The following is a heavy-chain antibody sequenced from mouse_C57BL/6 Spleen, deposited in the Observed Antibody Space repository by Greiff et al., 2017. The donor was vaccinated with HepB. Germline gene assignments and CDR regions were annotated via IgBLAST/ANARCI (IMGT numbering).Heavy chain of an antibody. Sequence: QVQLKQSGAELVKPGASVKLSCKASGYTFTSYWMHWVKQRPGQGLEWIGMIHPNSGSTNYNEKFKSKATLTVDKSSSTAYMQLSSLTSEDSAVYYCARYYYGAYWYFDVWGTGTTVTVSS. CDR3: ARYYYGAYWYFDV. D-gene: IGHD1-1*01. CDR1: GYTFTSYW. V-gene: IGHV1-64*01. CDR2: IHPNSGST. J-gene: IGHJ1*03.